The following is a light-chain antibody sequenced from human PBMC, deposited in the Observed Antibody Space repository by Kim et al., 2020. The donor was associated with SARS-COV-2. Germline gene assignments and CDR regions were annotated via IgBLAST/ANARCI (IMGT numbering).Light chain of an antibody. CDR2: KAS. J-gene: IGKJ2*04. V-gene: IGKV1-5*03. CDR1: QSITSN. Sequence: DIQMTQSPSTLSVSVGDRVTITCRASQSITSNLAWYQQKPGKAPKLLIYKASTLESGVPSRFSGSGSGTEFTLTISSLQPDDFATYYCQQYNNYPCSFGQGTKLEI. CDR3: QQYNNYPCS.